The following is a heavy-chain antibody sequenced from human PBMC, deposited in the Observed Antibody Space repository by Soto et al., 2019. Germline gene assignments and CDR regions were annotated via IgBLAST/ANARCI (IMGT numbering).Heavy chain of an antibody. J-gene: IGHJ4*02. Sequence: GASVKVSCKASGFTFTGYYMHWVRQAPGQRLEWMGWINAGNGNTKYSQKFQGRVTITRDTSASTAYMELSSLRSEDTAVYYCAREGATTHDYWGQGTLVTVSS. CDR2: INAGNGNT. D-gene: IGHD1-26*01. V-gene: IGHV1-3*01. CDR3: AREGATTHDY. CDR1: GFTFTGYY.